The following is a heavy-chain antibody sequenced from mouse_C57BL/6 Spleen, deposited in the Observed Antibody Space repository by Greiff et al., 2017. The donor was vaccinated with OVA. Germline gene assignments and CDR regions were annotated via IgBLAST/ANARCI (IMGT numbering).Heavy chain of an antibody. CDR2: IDPETGGT. J-gene: IGHJ2*01. D-gene: IGHD1-1*01. V-gene: IGHV1-15*01. CDR1: GYTFTDYE. Sequence: VQLQQSGAELVRPGASVTLSCKASGYTFTDYEMHWVKQTPVHGLEWIGAIDPETGGTAYNQKFKGKAILTADKSSSTAYMELRSLTSEDSAVYYCTRPIITTVVRYFDYWGQGTTLTVSA. CDR3: TRPIITTVVRYFDY.